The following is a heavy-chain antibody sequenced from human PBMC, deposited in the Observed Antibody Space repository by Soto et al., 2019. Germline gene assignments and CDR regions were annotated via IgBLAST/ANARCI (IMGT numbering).Heavy chain of an antibody. CDR3: AKTSRGSYWGDGMDV. CDR2: ISSSSNAI. D-gene: IGHD1-26*01. V-gene: IGHV3-48*02. J-gene: IGHJ6*02. CDR1: GFAFRTYS. Sequence: DVQLVESGGGLVQPGGSLRLSCAASGFAFRTYSMNWVRQAPGKGLEWVSYISSSSNAIYYADSVKGRFTISRDNAKNSLYLQMSRLRDEDTAEYYCAKTSRGSYWGDGMDVWGQGTTVTVSS.